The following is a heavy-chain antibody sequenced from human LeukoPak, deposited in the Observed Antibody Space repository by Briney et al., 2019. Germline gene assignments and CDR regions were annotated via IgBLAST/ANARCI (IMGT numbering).Heavy chain of an antibody. Sequence: PGGSLRLSCAASGFTFSSYSMNWVRQAPGKGLEWVSSISSSSSYIYYADSVKGRFTISRDNAKNSLYLQMNSLRAEDTAVYYCARQAYDYGSGSYYNNYWGQGTLVTVSS. V-gene: IGHV3-21*01. CDR2: ISSSSSYI. D-gene: IGHD3-10*01. J-gene: IGHJ4*02. CDR3: ARQAYDYGSGSYYNNY. CDR1: GFTFSSYS.